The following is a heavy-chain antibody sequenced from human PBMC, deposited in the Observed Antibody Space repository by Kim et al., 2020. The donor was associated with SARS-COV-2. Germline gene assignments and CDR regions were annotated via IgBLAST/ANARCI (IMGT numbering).Heavy chain of an antibody. Sequence: GGSLRLSCAASGFTFSSYAMHWVRQAPGKGLEWVAVISYDGSNKYYADSVKGRFTISRDNSKNTLYLQMNSLRAEDTAVYYCARDGREVVPAAILMDYWGQGTLVTVSS. CDR3: ARDGREVVPAAILMDY. V-gene: IGHV3-30-3*01. CDR1: GFTFSSYA. J-gene: IGHJ4*02. D-gene: IGHD2-2*01. CDR2: ISYDGSNK.